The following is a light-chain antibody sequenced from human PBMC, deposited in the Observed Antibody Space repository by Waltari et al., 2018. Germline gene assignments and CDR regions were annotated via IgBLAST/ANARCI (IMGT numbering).Light chain of an antibody. CDR3: QQYSNWPYS. J-gene: IGKJ2*03. CDR2: GAS. CDR1: QSVSSS. Sequence: IELPLTPATLPLSPGDRANLSCRASQSVSSSLAWYQQKPGQAPSLLIYGASSRATGIPDRFSGSGSGTDFTLTISSLEPEDFAVYYCQQYSNWPYSFGQGTKVEIK. V-gene: IGKV3-15*01.